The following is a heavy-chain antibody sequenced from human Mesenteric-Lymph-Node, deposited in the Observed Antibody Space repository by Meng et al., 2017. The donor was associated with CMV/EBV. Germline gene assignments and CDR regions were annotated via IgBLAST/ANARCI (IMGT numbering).Heavy chain of an antibody. CDR2: INRDGSNT. CDR3: ASGRNSNILDY. D-gene: IGHD2/OR15-2a*01. CDR1: GFTFSDYW. Sequence: GGSLRLSCAASGFTFSDYWLHWVRQVPGKGLVWVSRINRDGSNTRYGDSVKGRFTISRDNAKNTLYLQMNSLRAEDTAVYYCASGRNSNILDYWGQGTLVTVSS. V-gene: IGHV3-74*01. J-gene: IGHJ4*02.